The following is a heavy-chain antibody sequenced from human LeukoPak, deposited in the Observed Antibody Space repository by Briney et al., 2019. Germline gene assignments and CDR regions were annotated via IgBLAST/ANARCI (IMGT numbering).Heavy chain of an antibody. CDR3: ARGATLYDFWSGYQNFDY. V-gene: IGHV1-8*01. D-gene: IGHD3-3*01. CDR1: GYTFTSYD. J-gene: IGHJ4*02. Sequence: ASVKVSCEASGYTFTSYDINWVRQATGQGLEWMGWMNPNSGNTGCAQKFQGRVTMTRNTSISTAYMELSSLRSEDTAVYYCARGATLYDFWSGYQNFDYWGQGTLVTVSP. CDR2: MNPNSGNT.